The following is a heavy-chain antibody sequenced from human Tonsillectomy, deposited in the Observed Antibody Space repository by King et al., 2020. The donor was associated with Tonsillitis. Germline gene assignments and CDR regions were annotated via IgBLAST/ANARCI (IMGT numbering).Heavy chain of an antibody. Sequence: VQLVESGGGVVQPGRSLRLSCAVSGYTFSSYGMHWVRQAPGKGLEWVAVISYDGSNKYYADSVKGRFTISRDNSKNTLYLQMNSLRAEDTAVYYCAKDPTAGYSTSWYDYWGQGTLVTVSS. V-gene: IGHV3-30*18. CDR3: AKDPTAGYSTSWYDY. CDR2: ISYDGSNK. J-gene: IGHJ4*02. D-gene: IGHD6-13*01. CDR1: GYTFSSYG.